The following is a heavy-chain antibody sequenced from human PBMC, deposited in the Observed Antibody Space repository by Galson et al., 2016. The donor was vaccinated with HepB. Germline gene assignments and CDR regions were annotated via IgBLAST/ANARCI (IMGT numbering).Heavy chain of an antibody. CDR1: GYRFFTYG. CDR2: ISANSGNT. CDR3: ARDVQFRFDY. Sequence: SVKVSCKASGYRFFTYGISWVRQAPGQGLEWLGWISANSGNTIYAQKFQDRVTMTRDTSASTVYMDLRSLRSDDTAVYYCARDVQFRFDYWGHGTLVTVSS. V-gene: IGHV1-18*04. D-gene: IGHD4-11*01. J-gene: IGHJ4*01.